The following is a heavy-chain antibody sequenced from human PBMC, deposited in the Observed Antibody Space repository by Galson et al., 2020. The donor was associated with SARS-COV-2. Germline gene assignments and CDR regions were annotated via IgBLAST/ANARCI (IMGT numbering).Heavy chain of an antibody. CDR1: GFTFSSYS. J-gene: IGHJ5*02. Sequence: GGSLRLSCAASGFTFSSYSMNWVRQAPGKGLEWVSYISSSSSTIYYADSVKGRFTISRDNAKNSLYLQVNSLTVEDTAVYYCARTPLGYCSTTSCHYPFDPWGQGTLVTVSS. V-gene: IGHV3-48*04. CDR3: ARTPLGYCSTTSCHYPFDP. D-gene: IGHD2-2*01. CDR2: ISSSSSTI.